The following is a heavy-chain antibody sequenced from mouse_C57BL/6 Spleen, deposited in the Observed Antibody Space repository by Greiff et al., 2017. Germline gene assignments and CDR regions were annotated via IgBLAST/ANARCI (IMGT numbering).Heavy chain of an antibody. Sequence: QVQLKQPGAELVKPGASVKLSCKASGYTFTSYWMHWVKQRPGQGLEWIGMIHPNSGSTNYNEKFKSKATLTVDKSSSTAYMQLSSLTSEDSAVYYCARKGDGYPLYYYAMDYWGQGTSVTVSS. CDR2: IHPNSGST. V-gene: IGHV1-64*01. D-gene: IGHD2-3*01. CDR3: ARKGDGYPLYYYAMDY. J-gene: IGHJ4*01. CDR1: GYTFTSYW.